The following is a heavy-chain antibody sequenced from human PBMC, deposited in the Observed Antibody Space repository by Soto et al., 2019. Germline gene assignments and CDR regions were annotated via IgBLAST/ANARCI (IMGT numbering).Heavy chain of an antibody. CDR2: ISGSGGST. CDR3: AKRMGTDIVVVVAAPRDAFDI. J-gene: IGHJ3*02. D-gene: IGHD2-15*01. V-gene: IGHV3-23*01. Sequence: GGSLRLSCAASGFTYSSYAMSWVRQAPGKGLEWVSAISGSGGSTYYADSVKGRFTISRDNSKNTLYLQMNSLRAEDTAVYYCAKRMGTDIVVVVAAPRDAFDIWGQGTMVTVSS. CDR1: GFTYSSYA.